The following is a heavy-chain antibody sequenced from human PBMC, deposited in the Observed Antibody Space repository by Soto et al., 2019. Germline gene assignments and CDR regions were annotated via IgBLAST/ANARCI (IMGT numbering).Heavy chain of an antibody. CDR2: IWYDGSNK. V-gene: IGHV3-33*01. Sequence: GGSLRLSCAASGFTFSSYGMHWVRQAPGKGLEWVAVIWYDGSNKYYADSVKGRFTISRDNSKNSLYLHISSLRAGDTAVYFCARARSGWYAAMDFWGRGTLVTVSS. D-gene: IGHD6-13*01. CDR1: GFTFSSYG. J-gene: IGHJ4*02. CDR3: ARARSGWYAAMDF.